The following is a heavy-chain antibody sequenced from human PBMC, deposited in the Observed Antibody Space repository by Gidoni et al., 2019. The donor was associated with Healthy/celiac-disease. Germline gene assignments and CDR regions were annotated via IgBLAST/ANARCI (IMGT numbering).Heavy chain of an antibody. CDR1: GFTFSSYD. Sequence: EVQLVESGGGLVQPGGSLSLSCAASGFTFSSYDMHWFRQATGNGLEWVSAIGTAGDPYYPGSVKGRFTISRENAKNSLYLQMNSLRAGDTAVYYCARGRDSSGYYANDAFDIWGQGTMVTVSS. CDR3: ARGRDSSGYYANDAFDI. J-gene: IGHJ3*02. CDR2: IGTAGDP. D-gene: IGHD3-22*01. V-gene: IGHV3-13*05.